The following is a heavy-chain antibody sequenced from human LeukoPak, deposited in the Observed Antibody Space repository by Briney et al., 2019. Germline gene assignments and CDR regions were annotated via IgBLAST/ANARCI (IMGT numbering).Heavy chain of an antibody. CDR1: GFTFSSYG. CDR2: LNWNGGST. CDR3: ARAHITDYYYYYMDV. J-gene: IGHJ6*03. Sequence: GGSLRLSCAASGFTFSSYGMSWVRQAPGKGLEWVSGLNWNGGSTGYADSVKGRFPISRDNAKNSLYLQMNSLRAEDTALYYCARAHITDYYYYYMDVWGKGTTVTVSS. V-gene: IGHV3-20*04.